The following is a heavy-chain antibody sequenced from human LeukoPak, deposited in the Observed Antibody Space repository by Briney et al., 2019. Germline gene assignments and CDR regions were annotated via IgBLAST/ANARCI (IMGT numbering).Heavy chain of an antibody. D-gene: IGHD1-26*01. V-gene: IGHV1-69*05. CDR2: IIPIFGTA. Sequence: SVKVSCKASGGTFSSYAISWVRQAPGQGLEWMGGIIPIFGTANYAQKFQGRVTITTDESTSTASMELSSLRSEDTAVYYCARGGATIVYWFDPWGQGTLVTVSS. CDR3: ARGGATIVYWFDP. CDR1: GGTFSSYA. J-gene: IGHJ5*02.